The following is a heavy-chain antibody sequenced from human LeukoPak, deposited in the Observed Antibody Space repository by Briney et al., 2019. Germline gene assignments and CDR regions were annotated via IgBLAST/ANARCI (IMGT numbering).Heavy chain of an antibody. D-gene: IGHD3-10*01. Sequence: GGSLRLSCAASGFTFSSYSMSWVRQAPGKGLEWVSSISGSSSCIYYADSVKGRFTISRDNAKNSLYLQMNSLRAEDTAVYYCARASPYYYGSGEDFDYWGQAPLVTVSS. V-gene: IGHV3-21*01. J-gene: IGHJ4*02. CDR2: ISGSSSCI. CDR3: ARASPYYYGSGEDFDY. CDR1: GFTFSSYS.